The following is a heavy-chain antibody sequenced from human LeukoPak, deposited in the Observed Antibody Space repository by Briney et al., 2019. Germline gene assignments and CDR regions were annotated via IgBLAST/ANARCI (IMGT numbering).Heavy chain of an antibody. CDR3: SRGGSYALDAFDI. CDR2: IKQDGSEE. Sequence: GGSLRLSCAASGFTFSRYWMSWVCQAPGKGLDWVANIKQDGSEEFYVDSLKGRFTISRDNAKNSLSLQMSSLRAEDTAVYYCSRGGSYALDAFDIWGQGTMVTVSS. D-gene: IGHD3-16*01. V-gene: IGHV3-7*05. CDR1: GFTFSRYW. J-gene: IGHJ3*02.